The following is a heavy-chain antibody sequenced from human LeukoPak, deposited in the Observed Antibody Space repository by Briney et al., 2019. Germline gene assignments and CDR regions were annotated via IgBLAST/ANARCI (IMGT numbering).Heavy chain of an antibody. V-gene: IGHV1-2*06. CDR3: ARSVEMANEDAFDI. J-gene: IGHJ3*02. CDR1: GYTFTGYY. Sequence: ASVKVSCKASGYTFTGYYMHWVRQAPGQGLEWMGRINPNSGGTNYAQKFQGRVTMTRDTSISTAYMELSRLRSDDTAVYYCARSVEMANEDAFDIWGQGTTVTVSS. CDR2: INPNSGGT. D-gene: IGHD5-24*01.